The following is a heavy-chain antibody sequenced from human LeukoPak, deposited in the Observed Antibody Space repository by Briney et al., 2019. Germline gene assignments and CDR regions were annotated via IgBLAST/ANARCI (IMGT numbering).Heavy chain of an antibody. J-gene: IGHJ4*02. Sequence: GGSLRLSCAASGFTFSSYAMSWVRQAPGKGLEWVSAISGSGGSTYYADSVKGRFTISRDNSKNTLYLQMDSLRAEDTAVYYCAKGSRDGYNCDYWGQGTLVTVSS. D-gene: IGHD5-12*01. V-gene: IGHV3-23*01. CDR2: ISGSGGST. CDR3: AKGSRDGYNCDY. CDR1: GFTFSSYA.